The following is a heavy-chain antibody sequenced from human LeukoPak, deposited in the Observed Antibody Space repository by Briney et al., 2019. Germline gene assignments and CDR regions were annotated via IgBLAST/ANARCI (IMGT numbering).Heavy chain of an antibody. CDR2: IKDDGSGE. J-gene: IGHJ4*02. CDR1: GFTFTSYW. V-gene: IGHV3-7*01. D-gene: IGHD3-10*01. CDR3: ARDTGSGGDYFDY. Sequence: PGGSLRLSCVASGFTFTSYWMAWVRQTPGKGLEWVADIKDDGSGEYYVDSVKGRFTISRDNAKRSLYLQMNSLRAEDTAVYYCARDTGSGGDYFDYWGQGTLVTVSS.